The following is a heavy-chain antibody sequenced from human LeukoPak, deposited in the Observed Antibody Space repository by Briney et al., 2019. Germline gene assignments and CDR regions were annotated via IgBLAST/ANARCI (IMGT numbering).Heavy chain of an antibody. CDR2: ISGGSGST. J-gene: IGHJ4*02. D-gene: IGHD3-22*01. CDR3: AKHRFESGGYHSTD. V-gene: IGHV3-23*01. CDR1: GFTFSSYA. Sequence: GGSLRLSCVASGFTFSSYAMSWVRQAPGKGLAWVSTISGGSGSTYCADSVKGRFTISRDNSKNTLYLQMNSLRDEDTAVYYCAKHRFESGGYHSTDWGQGTLVTVSS.